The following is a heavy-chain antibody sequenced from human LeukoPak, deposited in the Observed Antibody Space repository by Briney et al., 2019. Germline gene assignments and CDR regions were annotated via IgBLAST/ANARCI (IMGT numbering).Heavy chain of an antibody. CDR3: ARASSLIGVFDS. J-gene: IGHJ4*02. Sequence: GGSLRDSCAASGFTFNQHSMSWIRQAPGKGLEWLSYISRNGGAVHYAYSVEGRFTISRDNAKNSLSLQMNGLRTDDTAVYFCARASSLIGVFDSWGRGNLVSDSS. V-gene: IGHV3-11*01. CDR1: GFTFNQHS. D-gene: IGHD3-10*01. CDR2: ISRNGGAV.